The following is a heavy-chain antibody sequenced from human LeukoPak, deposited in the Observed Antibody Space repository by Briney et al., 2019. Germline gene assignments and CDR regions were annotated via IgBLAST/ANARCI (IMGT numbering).Heavy chain of an antibody. CDR1: GFTFSSHN. D-gene: IGHD4-17*01. J-gene: IGHJ4*02. Sequence: GGSLRLSCAASGFTFSSHNMNWVRQAPMKGLEWVSSIGTDGSYIYYADSVQGRFTISRDNAKNSLYLQMNSLTADDTAVYYCAKDRIYGDGLWDFDYWGQGTLVTVSS. V-gene: IGHV3-21*04. CDR3: AKDRIYGDGLWDFDY. CDR2: IGTDGSYI.